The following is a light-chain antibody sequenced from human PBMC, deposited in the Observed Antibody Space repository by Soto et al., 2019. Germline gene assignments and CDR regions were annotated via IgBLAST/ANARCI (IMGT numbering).Light chain of an antibody. CDR3: QQYHNWPQT. J-gene: IGKJ1*01. CDR1: QSVSSN. Sequence: EIVMTQSPATLSVSPGERATLSCRASQSVSSNLAWYQQKPGQAPRLLIYGASTRPTGIPARFSGSGSGTEFTLTISSLQSEDVAVYYGQQYHNWPQTFGQGTKVEIK. V-gene: IGKV3-15*01. CDR2: GAS.